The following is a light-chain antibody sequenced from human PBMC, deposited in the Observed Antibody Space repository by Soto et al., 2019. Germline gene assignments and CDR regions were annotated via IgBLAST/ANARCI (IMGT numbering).Light chain of an antibody. CDR3: QQYNNWPGT. CDR1: ETISNN. J-gene: IGKJ1*01. Sequence: EIVMTQSPATLSMSPGERATLSCRAGETISNNLAWYQQKPGQAPRLLIYGAATRAAGIPARFSGRGSGTEFTLPMSSLQSEDFGVYYCQQYNNWPGTFGQGTKVDIK. V-gene: IGKV3-15*01. CDR2: GAA.